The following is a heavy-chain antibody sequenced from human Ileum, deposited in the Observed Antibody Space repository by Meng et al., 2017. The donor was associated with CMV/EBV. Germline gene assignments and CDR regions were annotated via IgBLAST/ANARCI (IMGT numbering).Heavy chain of an antibody. V-gene: IGHV3-7*01. Sequence: CAASGFTFSDYWMSWVRQAPGKGLEWVANIKEDGSEGQYVDSVKGRFTISRDNAKNSLYLQMNSLTAEDTALYYCARDVGVYTNYGCYWGQGILVTVSS. CDR2: IKEDGSEG. CDR1: GFTFSDYW. CDR3: ARDVGVYTNYGCY. J-gene: IGHJ4*02. D-gene: IGHD4-11*01.